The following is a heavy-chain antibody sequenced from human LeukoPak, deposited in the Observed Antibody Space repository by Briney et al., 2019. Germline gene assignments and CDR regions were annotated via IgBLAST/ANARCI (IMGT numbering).Heavy chain of an antibody. V-gene: IGHV3-30-3*01. CDR1: GFTFSSYA. J-gene: IGHJ3*02. Sequence: GGSLRLSCAASGFTFSSYAMHWVRQAPGKGLEWVAVISYDGSNKYYADSVKGRFTISRDNSKNTLYLQMNSLRAEDTAVYYCARAHTRSIVGAHDAFDIWGQGTMVTVSS. CDR3: ARAHTRSIVGAHDAFDI. D-gene: IGHD1-26*01. CDR2: ISYDGSNK.